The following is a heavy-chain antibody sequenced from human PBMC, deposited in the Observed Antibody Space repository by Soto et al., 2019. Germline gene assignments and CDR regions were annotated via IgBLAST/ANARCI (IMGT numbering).Heavy chain of an antibody. CDR3: ARGPDTAMVSGNYYYGMDV. CDR1: GGTFSSYA. J-gene: IGHJ6*02. Sequence: SVKVSCKASGGTFSSYAISWVRQAPGQGLEWMGGIIPIFGTANYAQKFQGRVTITADESTSTAYMELSSLRSEDTAVYYCARGPDTAMVSGNYYYGMDVWGQGTTVTVS. D-gene: IGHD5-18*01. CDR2: IIPIFGTA. V-gene: IGHV1-69*13.